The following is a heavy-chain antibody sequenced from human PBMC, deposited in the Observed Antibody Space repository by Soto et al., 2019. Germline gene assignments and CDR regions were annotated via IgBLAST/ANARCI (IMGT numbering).Heavy chain of an antibody. CDR1: GFTFSSYA. J-gene: IGHJ4*02. CDR2: ISYDGSNK. Sequence: PGGSLRLSCAASGFTFSSYAMHWVRQAPGKGLEWVAVISYDGSNKYYADSVKGRFTISRDNSKNTLYLQMNSLRAEDTAVYYCARVSGSSGSYRRGSFDYWGQGTLVTVSS. D-gene: IGHD1-26*01. V-gene: IGHV3-30-3*01. CDR3: ARVSGSSGSYRRGSFDY.